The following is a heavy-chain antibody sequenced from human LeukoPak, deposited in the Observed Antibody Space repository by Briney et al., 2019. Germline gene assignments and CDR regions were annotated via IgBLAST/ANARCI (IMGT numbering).Heavy chain of an antibody. D-gene: IGHD4-23*01. CDR3: ARGATVVTHYFDY. CDR2: IIPIFGTA. CDR1: GGTFSSYA. J-gene: IGHJ4*02. V-gene: IGHV1-69*13. Sequence: RASVKVSYKASGGTFSSYAISWVRQAPGQGLEWMGGIIPIFGTANYAQKFQGRVTITADESTSTAYMELSSLRSEDTAVYYCARGATVVTHYFDYWGQGTLVTVSS.